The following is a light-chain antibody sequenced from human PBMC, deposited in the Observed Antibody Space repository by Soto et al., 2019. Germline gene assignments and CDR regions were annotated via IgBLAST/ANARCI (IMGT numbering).Light chain of an antibody. CDR1: QSVSNN. Sequence: EIVLTQSPGTLSLSPGARAPLSCRASQSVSNNYLAWYQHKPGQAPRLLIYGASNRATGIPDRFSGSGSGTEFTLTISSLQSDDFAVYYCQHYNNWPWTVGQGTKVDIK. J-gene: IGKJ1*01. CDR3: QHYNNWPWT. CDR2: GAS. V-gene: IGKV3D-15*01.